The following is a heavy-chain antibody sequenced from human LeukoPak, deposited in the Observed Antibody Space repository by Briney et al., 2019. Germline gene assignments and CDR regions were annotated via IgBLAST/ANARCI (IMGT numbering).Heavy chain of an antibody. CDR3: GRETDIGVVTN. D-gene: IGHD2-15*01. V-gene: IGHV6-1*01. J-gene: IGHJ4*02. CDR1: GDSVSSNGAS. Sequence: SQTLSLTCAISGDSVSSNGASWNWIRQSPSRGLEWLGRTYYRSQQWHSDYAPSVRGRITLNPDTSKNQFSLQLNSMTPEDTAVYYCGRETDIGVVTNWGQGTLVTVSP. CDR2: TYYRSQQWHS.